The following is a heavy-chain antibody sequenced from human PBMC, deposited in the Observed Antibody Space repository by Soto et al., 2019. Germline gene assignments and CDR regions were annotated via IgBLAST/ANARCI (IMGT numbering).Heavy chain of an antibody. J-gene: IGHJ3*02. D-gene: IGHD3-10*01. CDR3: VRGITMIRVVIIAAFDI. CDR2: ISTNGGST. V-gene: IGHV3-64*01. Sequence: EVQLVESGGGLVQPAGSLRLSCAASGFTFSSYPMHWVRQAPGEGLEYVSAISTNGGSTYYANSVKGRFTISRDNSTNTLYLQMGSLRAEDRDVYYWVRGITMIRVVIIAAFDIWGQGTMLTVSS. CDR1: GFTFSSYP.